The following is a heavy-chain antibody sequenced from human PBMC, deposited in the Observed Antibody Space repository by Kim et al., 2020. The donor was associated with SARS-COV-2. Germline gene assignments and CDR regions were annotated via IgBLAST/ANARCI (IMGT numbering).Heavy chain of an antibody. D-gene: IGHD3-10*01. CDR2: INHSGST. J-gene: IGHJ5*02. CDR1: GGSFSGYY. CDR3: ARVTMVRGVIIKASNWFDP. V-gene: IGHV4-34*01. Sequence: SETLSLTCAVYGGSFSGYYWSWIRQPPGKGLEWIGEINHSGSTNYNPSLKSRVTISVDTSKNQFSLKLSSVTAADTAVYYCARVTMVRGVIIKASNWFDPWGQGTLVTVSS.